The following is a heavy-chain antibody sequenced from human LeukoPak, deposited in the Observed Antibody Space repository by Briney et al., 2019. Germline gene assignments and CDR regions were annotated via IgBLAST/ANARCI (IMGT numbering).Heavy chain of an antibody. CDR1: GYIFTNYH. CDR2: INAGNIST. CDR3: ARVYDSRGYLEDHAFDI. Sequence: ASVKVSCKASGYIFTNYHMHWVRQAPGQRLEWMGWINAGNISTKYSQNFQGRVTITRDTSASTAYMELSSLRSDDTAVYYCARVYDSRGYLEDHAFDIWGQGTMVTVSS. J-gene: IGHJ3*02. V-gene: IGHV1-3*01. D-gene: IGHD3-22*01.